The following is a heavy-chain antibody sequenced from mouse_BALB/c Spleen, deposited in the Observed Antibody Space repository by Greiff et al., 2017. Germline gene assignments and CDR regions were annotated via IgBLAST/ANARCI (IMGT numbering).Heavy chain of an antibody. Sequence: EVKLVESGGGLVKPGGSLKLSCAASGFTFSSYTMSWVRQTPEKRLEWVATISSGGSYTYYPDSVKGRFTISRDNAKNTLYLQMSSLKSEDTAMYYCTRDGYGNYGFAYWGQGTLVTVSA. D-gene: IGHD2-10*02. CDR3: TRDGYGNYGFAY. J-gene: IGHJ3*01. CDR2: ISSGGSYT. V-gene: IGHV5-6-4*01. CDR1: GFTFSSYT.